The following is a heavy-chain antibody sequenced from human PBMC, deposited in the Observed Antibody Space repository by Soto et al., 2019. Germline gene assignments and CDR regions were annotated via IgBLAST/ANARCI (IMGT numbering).Heavy chain of an antibody. D-gene: IGHD2-15*01. CDR2: IYYSGST. J-gene: IGHJ4*02. CDR1: VGSISSGDYY. Sequence: QVQLQESGPGLVKPSQTLSLTCTVSVGSISSGDYYWSWIRQPPGKGLEWIGYIYYSGSTYYNPSLKSRVTISVDTSKNQFSLKLSSVTAADTAVYYCARLGYCSGGSCFWEDYWGQGTLVTVSS. CDR3: ARLGYCSGGSCFWEDY. V-gene: IGHV4-30-4*01.